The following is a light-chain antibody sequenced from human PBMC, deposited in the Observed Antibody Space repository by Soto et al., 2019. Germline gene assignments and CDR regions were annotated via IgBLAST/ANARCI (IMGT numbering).Light chain of an antibody. Sequence: QSVLTQPPSVSGAPGQRVTISCSGSSSNIGINYVYWYQQFPGTAPKLLIYTNNQRPSGVPDRFSGSKSGTSASLAISGLRSEDEADYYCAAWDDSLSGPVFGAGTKAPS. CDR3: AAWDDSLSGPV. V-gene: IGLV1-47*02. J-gene: IGLJ1*01. CDR2: TNN. CDR1: SSNIGINY.